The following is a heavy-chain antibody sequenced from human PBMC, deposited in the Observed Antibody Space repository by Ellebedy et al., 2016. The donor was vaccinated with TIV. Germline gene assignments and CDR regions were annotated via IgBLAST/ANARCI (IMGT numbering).Heavy chain of an antibody. V-gene: IGHV6-1*01. CDR2: TYYRSKWYD. CDR1: GDSVSRNNAA. J-gene: IGHJ4*02. D-gene: IGHD6-19*01. CDR3: ARETAVATNDY. Sequence: MPSETLSLTCAISGDSVSRNNAAWHWFRQSPSRGLEWLGRTYYRSKWYDDYAVSVQSRITINPDTSKNQFSLLLKSVTPEDTAVYYCARETAVATNDYWGQGTLVTVSS.